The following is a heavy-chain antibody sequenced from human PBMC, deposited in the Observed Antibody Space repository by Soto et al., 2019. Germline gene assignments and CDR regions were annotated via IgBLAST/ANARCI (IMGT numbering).Heavy chain of an antibody. CDR2: INSDESST. D-gene: IGHD6-13*01. Sequence: TGGSLRLSCAASGFTFSSYWMHWVRQAPGKGLVWVSRINSDESSTNYADSVKGRLTISRDNAKNTLYLQMNSLRAEDTAVYYCARDPLKAAAGTGAFDIWGQGTMVTVSS. CDR3: ARDPLKAAAGTGAFDI. CDR1: GFTFSSYW. V-gene: IGHV3-74*01. J-gene: IGHJ3*02.